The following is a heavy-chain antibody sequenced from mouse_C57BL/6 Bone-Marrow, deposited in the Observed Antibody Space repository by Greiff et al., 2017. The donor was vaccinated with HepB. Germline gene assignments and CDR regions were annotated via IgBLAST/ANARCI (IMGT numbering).Heavy chain of an antibody. V-gene: IGHV14-4*01. CDR1: GFNIKDDY. J-gene: IGHJ2*01. CDR2: IDPENGDT. CDR3: FFYFFDY. Sequence: VQLKQSGAELVRPGASVKLSCTASGFNIKDDYMHWVKQRPEQGLEWIGWIDPENGDTEYASKFQGKATITADKSSNTAYLQLSSLASEDTAVYYCFFYFFDYWGQGTTLTVSS.